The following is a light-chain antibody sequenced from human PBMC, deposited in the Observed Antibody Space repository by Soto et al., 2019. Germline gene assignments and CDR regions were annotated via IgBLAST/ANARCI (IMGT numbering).Light chain of an antibody. CDR1: QSISHW. CDR3: QQYHTYRT. CDR2: DAS. Sequence: DIQMTQAPSTLSASIGDRVIITCRASQSISHWLAWYQQKPGKAPKLLISDASILESGVPSRFSGSTSGTEFTLTISSLQPDDFATYCCQQYHTYRTFGQGTKVDIK. V-gene: IGKV1-5*01. J-gene: IGKJ1*01.